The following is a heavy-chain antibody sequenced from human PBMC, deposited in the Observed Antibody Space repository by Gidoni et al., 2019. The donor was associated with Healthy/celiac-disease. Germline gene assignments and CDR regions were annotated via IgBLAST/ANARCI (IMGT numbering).Heavy chain of an antibody. CDR2: ISSRISYI. J-gene: IGHJ6*02. V-gene: IGHV3-21*01. D-gene: IGHD6-13*01. CDR3: ARDKDLSDIAAAAEPGIVGNYYYYYGMDV. Sequence: EVQLVESGGGLVKPGGSLRLSCAASGFTFSSYSMNWVRQAPGKGLEWVSSISSRISYIYYADSVKGRFTISRDNAKNSLYLQMNSLRAEDTAVYYCARDKDLSDIAAAAEPGIVGNYYYYYGMDVWGQGTTVTVSS. CDR1: GFTFSSYS.